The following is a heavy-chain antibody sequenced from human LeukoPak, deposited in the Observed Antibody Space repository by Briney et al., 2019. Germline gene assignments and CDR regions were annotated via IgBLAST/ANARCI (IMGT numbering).Heavy chain of an antibody. D-gene: IGHD5-18*01. CDR1: GFSFSNCA. V-gene: IGHV3-23*01. CDR2: ISGSGGST. CDR3: AKYRNDTGAFDI. Sequence: GGSMRLSCAAAGFSFSNCAVSLRRQAGKNRLGLGLVISGSGGSTYYADSVKGRFTISRDNSKNTLYLQMNSLRAEDTAVYYCAKYRNDTGAFDIWGQGTMVTVSS. J-gene: IGHJ3*02.